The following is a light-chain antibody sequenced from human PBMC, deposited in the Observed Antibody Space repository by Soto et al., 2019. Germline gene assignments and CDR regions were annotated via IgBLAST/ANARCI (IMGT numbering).Light chain of an antibody. Sequence: DIQMTQSPSTLSASVGDRVTITCRASQSISSWVAWYPQKPGKAPKLLIYDASSLESGVPSRFSGSGSGTEFTLTISSLQPDDFATYYCQQYNSYLYTVGQGTKLEIK. CDR1: QSISSW. V-gene: IGKV1-5*01. J-gene: IGKJ2*01. CDR2: DAS. CDR3: QQYNSYLYT.